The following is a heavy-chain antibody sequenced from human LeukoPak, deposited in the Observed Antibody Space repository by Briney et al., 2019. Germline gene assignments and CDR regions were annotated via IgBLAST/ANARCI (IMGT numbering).Heavy chain of an antibody. D-gene: IGHD7-27*01. CDR2: THYTGNT. Sequence: SETLSLTCTVSGGTISSISSGGYYWTWIRQHPGKGLEWIGYTHYTGNTFYNPSLRSRVSISVDTSKNQFILKLSSVTAADTAVYYCARGLNWGSNWFDPWGQGTLVTVSS. V-gene: IGHV4-31*03. CDR3: ARGLNWGSNWFDP. CDR1: GGTISSISSGGYY. J-gene: IGHJ5*02.